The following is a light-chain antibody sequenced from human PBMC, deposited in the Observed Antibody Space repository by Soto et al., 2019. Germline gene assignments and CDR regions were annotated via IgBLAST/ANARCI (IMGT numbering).Light chain of an antibody. CDR1: QSIDSW. J-gene: IGKJ1*01. CDR3: QQFHRYPVT. V-gene: IGKV1-5*03. Sequence: DIQMTQSPSTLSASVGDRVTITCRASQSIDSWLAWYQQKPGKAPNLLIYKASSLESGVPSRFSGSGSGTEFTLTISSLQPDDSATYHCQQFHRYPVTFGQGTKVEI. CDR2: KAS.